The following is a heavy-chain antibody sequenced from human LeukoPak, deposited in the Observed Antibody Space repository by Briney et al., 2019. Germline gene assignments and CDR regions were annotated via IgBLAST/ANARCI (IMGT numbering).Heavy chain of an antibody. CDR3: ATVGRGTTVHGYWFDP. V-gene: IGHV1-24*01. CDR1: GYPLTDLS. Sequence: ASVKVSCKVSGYPLTDLSMHWVRQAPGKGLEWMGGFDPEDGETIYAQKFQGRVTMTEDTSTDTAYMELSSLRSEDTAVYYCATVGRGTTVHGYWFDPWGQGTLVTVSS. D-gene: IGHD3-10*01. J-gene: IGHJ5*02. CDR2: FDPEDGET.